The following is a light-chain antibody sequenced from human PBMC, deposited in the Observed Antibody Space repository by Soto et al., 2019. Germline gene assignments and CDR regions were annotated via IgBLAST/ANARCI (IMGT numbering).Light chain of an antibody. CDR1: QRVSSY. Sequence: EIVLTQSPATLSLSPGERATLSCRASQRVSSYLAWYQQKPGQAPRLLIYDASNRATGIPARFSGSGSGTDFTLTISRLEPEDFAVYYCQKRSNWPPITFGQGTRLEIK. V-gene: IGKV3-11*01. J-gene: IGKJ5*01. CDR2: DAS. CDR3: QKRSNWPPIT.